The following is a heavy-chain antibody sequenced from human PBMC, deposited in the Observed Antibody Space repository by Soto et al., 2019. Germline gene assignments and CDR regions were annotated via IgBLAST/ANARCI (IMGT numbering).Heavy chain of an antibody. Sequence: QITLKESGPTLVKPTQTLTLSCTFSGFSLSSNGVGVAWIRQPPGKALEWLAVIYWDGDNRYRPSLKSRLTITKDTSKTQVVFTMANMDPVDTGTYYCAHFRNYSDSSGFDGVFDIWGQGTTVTVSS. V-gene: IGHV2-5*02. CDR3: AHFRNYSDSSGFDGVFDI. J-gene: IGHJ3*02. CDR1: GFSLSSNGVG. CDR2: IYWDGDN. D-gene: IGHD3-22*01.